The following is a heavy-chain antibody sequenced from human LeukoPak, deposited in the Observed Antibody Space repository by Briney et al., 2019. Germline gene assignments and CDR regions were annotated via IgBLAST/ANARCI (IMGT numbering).Heavy chain of an antibody. CDR2: INHSGST. CDR1: GFTFSSYA. V-gene: IGHV4-34*01. CDR3: ARGLYCSSTSCPCDY. D-gene: IGHD2-2*01. Sequence: GSLRLSCVASGFTFSSYAMTWVRQPPGKGLEWIGEINHSGSTNYNPSLKSRVTISVDTSKNQFSLKLSSVTAADTAVYYCARGLYCSSTSCPCDYWGQGTLVTVSS. J-gene: IGHJ4*02.